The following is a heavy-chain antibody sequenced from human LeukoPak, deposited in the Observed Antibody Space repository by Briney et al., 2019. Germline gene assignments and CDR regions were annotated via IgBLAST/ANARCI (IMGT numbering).Heavy chain of an antibody. CDR3: ARGVVITFGGAADY. V-gene: IGHV4-59*01. CDR1: GGSISSYY. D-gene: IGHD3-16*01. Sequence: SETLSLTCTVSGGSISSYYWSWIRQPPGEGLEWIGDIYSSGSTNYNPSLRSRVTISIDTSKIQFSLKLNSVTAADTAVYYCARGVVITFGGAADYWGQGTLVTVSS. J-gene: IGHJ4*02. CDR2: IYSSGST.